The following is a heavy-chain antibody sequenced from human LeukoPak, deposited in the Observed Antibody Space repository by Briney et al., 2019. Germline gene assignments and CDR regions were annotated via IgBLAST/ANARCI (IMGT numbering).Heavy chain of an antibody. D-gene: IGHD3-3*01. CDR2: VSIDGSNK. V-gene: IGHV3-30-3*01. CDR1: GFTFGDYA. CDR3: ARDFWGVSGYCDY. Sequence: GGSLRFSCTASGFTFGDYAMSWVRQAPGKGPEWVAVVSIDGSNKFYPDSVKGRSTISRDNSEDTLYLQMNSLRPEDSAVYYCARDFWGVSGYCDYWGQGTLVTVSS. J-gene: IGHJ4*02.